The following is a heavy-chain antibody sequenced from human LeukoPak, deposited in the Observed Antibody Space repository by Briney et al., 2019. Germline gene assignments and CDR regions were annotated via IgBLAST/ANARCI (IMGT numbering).Heavy chain of an antibody. V-gene: IGHV1-69*13. J-gene: IGHJ3*02. CDR2: IIPIFGTA. D-gene: IGHD5-24*01. CDR1: GGTFSSYA. CDR3: AWPEGLQDAFDI. Sequence: SVKVSCKASGGTFSSYAISWVRQAPGQGREWMGGIIPIFGTANYAQKFQGRVTITADESTSTAYMELSSLRSEDTAVYYCAWPEGLQDAFDIWGQGTMVTVSS.